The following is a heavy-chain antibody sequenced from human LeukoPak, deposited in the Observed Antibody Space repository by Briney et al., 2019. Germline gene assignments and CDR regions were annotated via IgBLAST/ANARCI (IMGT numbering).Heavy chain of an antibody. J-gene: IGHJ6*03. V-gene: IGHV5-51*01. CDR2: IYPGDSDT. D-gene: IGHD4-11*01. CDR3: ARRAVTSSTGLGYYYYYMHV. Sequence: GESLQISCQGSGYSFTSYWIGWVRQMPGKGLEWMGIIYPGDSDTRYSPSFQGQVTISADKSISTAYLQWSSLKASETALYYCARRAVTSSTGLGYYYYYMHVWGKGTRSPCP. CDR1: GYSFTSYW.